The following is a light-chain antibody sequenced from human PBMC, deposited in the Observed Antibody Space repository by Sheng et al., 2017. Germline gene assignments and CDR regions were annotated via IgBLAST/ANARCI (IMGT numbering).Light chain of an antibody. CDR1: QTISDF. CDR2: KAS. CDR3: QQYNSYWWT. J-gene: IGKJ1*01. V-gene: IGKV1-5*03. Sequence: DIQMTQTPSTLSAFIGDRVTITCRASQTISDFLAWYQSKPGKAPKLLIYKASELQDGVPSRFSGSGSATDFTLTINGLQPDDFATYYCQQYNSYWWTFGQGTKVEIK.